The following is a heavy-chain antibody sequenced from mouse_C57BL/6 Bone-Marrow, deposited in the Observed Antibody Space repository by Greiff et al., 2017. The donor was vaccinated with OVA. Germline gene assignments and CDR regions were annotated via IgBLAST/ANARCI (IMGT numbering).Heavy chain of an antibody. CDR1: GYTFPSYG. CDR2: ISPRSGNT. Sequence: QVQLQQSGAELARPGASVKLSCKASGYTFPSYGIRWVKQRTGQGLEWIGEISPRSGNTYYNEKFKGKATLTADKSSSTAYMELRCLTSENSAVYFCARSPYYSNYWYFDVWGTGTTVTVSS. J-gene: IGHJ1*03. V-gene: IGHV1-81*01. CDR3: ARSPYYSNYWYFDV. D-gene: IGHD2-5*01.